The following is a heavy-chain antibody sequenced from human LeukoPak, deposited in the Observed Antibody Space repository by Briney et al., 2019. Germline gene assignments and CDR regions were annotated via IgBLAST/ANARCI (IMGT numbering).Heavy chain of an antibody. J-gene: IGHJ4*02. CDR2: IYYSGST. V-gene: IGHV4-59*08. CDR3: ARLARIAAAGFFDY. D-gene: IGHD6-13*01. Sequence: KSSETLSLTCTVSGVSINSYHWGWIRQPPGKGLEWIGYIYYSGSTNYNPSLRSRVTISVDTSKNQFSLKLSSVTAADTAVYYCARLARIAAAGFFDYWGQGTLVTVSS. CDR1: GVSINSYH.